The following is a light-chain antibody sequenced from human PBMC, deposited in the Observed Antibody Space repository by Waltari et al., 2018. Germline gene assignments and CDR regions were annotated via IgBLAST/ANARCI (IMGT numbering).Light chain of an antibody. Sequence: DIQMTQSPSTLSASVGDRLTITCRANQFIGEYLAWYQQKPGKAPKLLIYKASTLESGAPLRFSGAASGSEFTLTVSSLLPDDFGVYYCQQYFSYPYTFGLGTKVEVK. CDR2: KAS. CDR3: QQYFSYPYT. CDR1: QFIGEY. V-gene: IGKV1-5*03. J-gene: IGKJ1*01.